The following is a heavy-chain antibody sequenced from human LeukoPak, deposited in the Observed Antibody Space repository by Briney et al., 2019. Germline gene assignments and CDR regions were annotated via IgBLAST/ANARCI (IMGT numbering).Heavy chain of an antibody. V-gene: IGHV1-2*04. Sequence: GASVTVSFTASGYTFTVYYMHWVRQAPGQGLEWMGWINPNSGGTNYAQKFQGWVTMTRDTSISTAYMELSRLRSDDTAVYYCAREPFLSSSWYDYGMDVWGQGTTVTVSS. CDR2: INPNSGGT. J-gene: IGHJ6*02. CDR1: GYTFTVYY. D-gene: IGHD6-13*01. CDR3: AREPFLSSSWYDYGMDV.